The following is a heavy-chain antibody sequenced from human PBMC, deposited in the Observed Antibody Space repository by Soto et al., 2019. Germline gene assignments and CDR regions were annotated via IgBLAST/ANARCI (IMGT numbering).Heavy chain of an antibody. D-gene: IGHD3-16*01. Sequence: EVHLLDSGGGLVQPGGSLRLSCVASGFTFKNYAMTWVRQAPGKGLEWVSGVNGTGDSTYYADSVKGRSTISRDNSKNTLSLQMNSLRVDDAAVYYCAKAFWLDYWGQGTLVTVSS. CDR3: AKAFWLDY. J-gene: IGHJ5*01. CDR2: VNGTGDST. V-gene: IGHV3-23*01. CDR1: GFTFKNYA.